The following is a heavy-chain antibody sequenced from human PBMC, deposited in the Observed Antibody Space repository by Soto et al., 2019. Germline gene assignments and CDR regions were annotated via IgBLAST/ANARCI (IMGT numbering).Heavy chain of an antibody. J-gene: IGHJ4*02. D-gene: IGHD3-22*01. CDR3: ARTYDSNGYANEFDS. Sequence: SETLSLTCHVSGRSINSYYWSWVRPPPGKGLEWIGYIYDSGITSYNPSLKSRVTMSADTSKNQFSLKLTSVTGADTAVYYCARTYDSNGYANEFDSWGQGILVTVSS. CDR1: GRSINSYY. V-gene: IGHV4-59*01. CDR2: IYDSGIT.